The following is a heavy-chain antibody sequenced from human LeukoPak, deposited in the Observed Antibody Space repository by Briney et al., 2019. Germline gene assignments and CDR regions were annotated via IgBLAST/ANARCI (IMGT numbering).Heavy chain of an antibody. J-gene: IGHJ4*02. CDR3: ARDASVAVTGIYSNYVPYYFDY. CDR1: GGTFSSYA. CDR2: IIPMFGTA. V-gene: IGHV1-69*13. Sequence: ASVKVSCKASGGTFSSYALNWVRQAPGQGLEWMGGIIPMFGTANYAQKSQGRVTITADESTSTAYMELSSLRSEDTAVFYCARDASVAVTGIYSNYVPYYFDYWGQGALVTVSS. D-gene: IGHD4-11*01.